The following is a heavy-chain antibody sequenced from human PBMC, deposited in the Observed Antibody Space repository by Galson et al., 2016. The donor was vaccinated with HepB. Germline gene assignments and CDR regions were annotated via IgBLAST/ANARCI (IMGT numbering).Heavy chain of an antibody. Sequence: SVKVSCKASRDSFTNYGISWVRQAPGHGLEWMGGIIPPFGPPIYAQKFQDRITITADKSTSTAYMELRNLRSEDTAVYYCARGGPLIGLFLHYYYYDMDVWGQGTTVTVSS. D-gene: IGHD3-22*01. V-gene: IGHV1-69*06. CDR1: RDSFTNYG. CDR2: IIPPFGPP. J-gene: IGHJ6*02. CDR3: ARGGPLIGLFLHYYYYDMDV.